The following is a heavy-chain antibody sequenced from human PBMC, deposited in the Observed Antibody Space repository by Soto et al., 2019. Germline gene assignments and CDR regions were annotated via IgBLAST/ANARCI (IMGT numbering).Heavy chain of an antibody. Sequence: GGSLRLSCAASGFTFISYALSWVRQAPWKGLEWVSAITGSGASTYYADPVKGRFAISRDNSKNTVYLQMNSLRVEDTAVYYCASTPLVVAGLGNHWGQGTLVTVSS. CDR2: ITGSGAST. CDR3: ASTPLVVAGLGNH. D-gene: IGHD6-19*01. CDR1: GFTFISYA. V-gene: IGHV3-23*01. J-gene: IGHJ5*02.